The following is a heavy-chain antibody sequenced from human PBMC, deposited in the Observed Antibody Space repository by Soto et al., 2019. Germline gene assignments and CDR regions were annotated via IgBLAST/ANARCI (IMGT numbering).Heavy chain of an antibody. V-gene: IGHV5-51*01. CDR2: IFPSDSDT. CDR3: ARKDKSGYFNWFDP. Sequence: GESLKISCRTSGYRFTSYWIACVRQIPGKGLEWMGIIFPSDSDTRYSPSFQGQVTISADRSTSTVFLQWASLKASDTAVYFCARKDKSGYFNWFDPWGQGTLVTVS. D-gene: IGHD3-22*01. J-gene: IGHJ5*02. CDR1: GYRFTSYW.